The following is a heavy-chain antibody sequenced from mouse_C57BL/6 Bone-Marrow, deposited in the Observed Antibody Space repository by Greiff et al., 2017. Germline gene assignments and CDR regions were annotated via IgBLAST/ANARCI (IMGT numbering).Heavy chain of an antibody. CDR2: ISSGGSYT. D-gene: IGHD4-1*02. V-gene: IGHV5-6*01. CDR1: GFTFSSYG. J-gene: IGHJ3*01. Sequence: EVKLVESGGDLVKPGGSLKLSCAASGFTFSSYGMSWVRQTPDKRLEWVATISSGGSYTYYPDSVKGRFTISRDNAKNTLYLQMSSLKSEDTAMYYCATTGSSFAYWGQGTLVTVSA. CDR3: ATTGSSFAY.